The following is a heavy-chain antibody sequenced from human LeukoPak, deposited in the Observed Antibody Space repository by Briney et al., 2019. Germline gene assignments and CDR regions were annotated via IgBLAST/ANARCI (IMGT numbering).Heavy chain of an antibody. CDR2: ISGNGGRT. J-gene: IGHJ5*02. D-gene: IGHD5-18*01. CDR1: GFTFSSYA. CDR3: AKVRDLDTVLGRFDN. V-gene: IGHV3-23*01. Sequence: GGSLRLSCAASGFTFSSYAMTWVRQAPGKGLEWVSVISGNGGRTYYADSVKGRFTISRDNSKNTLYLQMNSLRAEDTAVYYCAKVRDLDTVLGRFDNWGQGTLVTVSS.